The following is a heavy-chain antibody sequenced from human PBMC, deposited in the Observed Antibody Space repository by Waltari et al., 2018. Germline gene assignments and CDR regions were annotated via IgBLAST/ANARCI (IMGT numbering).Heavy chain of an antibody. J-gene: IGHJ5*02. CDR2: ILPFANVA. Sequence: QVQLVQSGAEVKKPGSSVKVSCKASGGTCSDYPISWVRQAPGQGLEWMGRILPFANVANYAQKFQGRMTITADKSTNTAYMELSSLTSDDTAVYYCASASSMNWLDPWGQGSLVTVSS. D-gene: IGHD6-6*01. CDR3: ASASSMNWLDP. CDR1: GGTCSDYP. V-gene: IGHV1-69*04.